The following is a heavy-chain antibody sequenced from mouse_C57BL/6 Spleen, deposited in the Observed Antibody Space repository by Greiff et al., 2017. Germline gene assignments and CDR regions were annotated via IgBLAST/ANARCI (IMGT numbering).Heavy chain of an antibody. CDR2: IYPGGGYT. CDR1: GYTFTNYW. D-gene: IGHD2-5*01. J-gene: IGHJ3*01. V-gene: IGHV1-63*01. Sequence: VQLQESGAELVRPGTSVKMSCKASGYTFTNYWIGWAKQRPGHGLEWIGDIYPGGGYTNYNEKFKGKATLTADKSSSTAYMQFSSLTSEDSAIYYCARADSNYVFAYWGQGTLVTVSA. CDR3: ARADSNYVFAY.